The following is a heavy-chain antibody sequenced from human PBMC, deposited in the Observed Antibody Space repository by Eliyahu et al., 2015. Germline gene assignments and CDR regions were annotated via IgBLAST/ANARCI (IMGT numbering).Heavy chain of an antibody. V-gene: IGHV4-39*01. J-gene: IGHJ4*02. CDR2: IYYSGST. CDR3: ARQKSNYFDY. Sequence: QLQLQESGPGLVKPSETLSLTCXVXGXSLSSSNFXWGWIRQPPGKGLEWIGSIYYSGSTYYNPSLKSRVTISVDTSKNRFSLKLSSVTAADTAVYYCARQKSNYFDYWGQGTLVTVSS. D-gene: IGHD6-6*01. CDR1: GXSLSSSNFX.